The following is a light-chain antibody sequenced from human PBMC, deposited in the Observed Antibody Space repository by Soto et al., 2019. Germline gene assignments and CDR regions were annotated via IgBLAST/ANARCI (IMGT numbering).Light chain of an antibody. CDR3: QQANSFSSLT. CDR1: QSVSST. CDR2: GAS. Sequence: EIVMTQSPATLAVSPGERATLSCRASQSVSSTLAWYQQKPGQAPRLLIYGASTRATGIPARFSGSGSGTEFTLTISSLQSEDFATYYSQQANSFSSLTFGGGTKVDIK. J-gene: IGKJ4*01. V-gene: IGKV3-15*01.